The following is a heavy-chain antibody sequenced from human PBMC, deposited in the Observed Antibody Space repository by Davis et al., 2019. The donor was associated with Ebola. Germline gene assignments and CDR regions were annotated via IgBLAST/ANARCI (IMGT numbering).Heavy chain of an antibody. J-gene: IGHJ4*02. V-gene: IGHV4-39*01. Sequence: SETLSLTCTVSGGSISSSSYYWGWIRQPPGKGLEWIGSIYYSGSTYYNPSLKSRVTISVDTSKNQFSLKLSSVTAADTAVYYCARPRRHIAVAGIPDYWGQGTLVTVSS. CDR2: IYYSGST. CDR3: ARPRRHIAVAGIPDY. D-gene: IGHD6-19*01. CDR1: GGSISSSSYY.